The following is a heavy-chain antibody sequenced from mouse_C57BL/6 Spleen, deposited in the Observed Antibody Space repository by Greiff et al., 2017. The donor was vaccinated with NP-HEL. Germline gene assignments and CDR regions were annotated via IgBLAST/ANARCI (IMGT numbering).Heavy chain of an antibody. J-gene: IGHJ2*01. CDR3: ARQRYGSSPFDY. Sequence: EVMLVESGGGLVKPGGSLKLSCAASGFTFSSYTMSWVRQTPEKRLEWVATISGGGGNTYYPDSVKGRFTISRDNAKNTLYLQMSSLRSEDTALYYCARQRYGSSPFDYWGQGTTLTVSS. V-gene: IGHV5-9*01. D-gene: IGHD1-1*01. CDR2: ISGGGGNT. CDR1: GFTFSSYT.